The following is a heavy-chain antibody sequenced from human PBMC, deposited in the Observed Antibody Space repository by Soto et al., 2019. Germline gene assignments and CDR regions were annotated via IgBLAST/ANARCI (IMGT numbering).Heavy chain of an antibody. CDR1: GGSITNYY. CDR3: ARPGFGPLHGLVDV. Sequence: QVQLQESGPGLVKPSETLSLTCTVSGGSITNYYCSWFRQPPGKGLEWIGYINYDGYSAYNLSLKRRVTLSMDASKTQFSLMLASVTATDTAVYYCARPGFGPLHGLVDVWGPGTTVIVSS. CDR2: INYDGYS. D-gene: IGHD3-10*01. J-gene: IGHJ6*02. V-gene: IGHV4-59*08.